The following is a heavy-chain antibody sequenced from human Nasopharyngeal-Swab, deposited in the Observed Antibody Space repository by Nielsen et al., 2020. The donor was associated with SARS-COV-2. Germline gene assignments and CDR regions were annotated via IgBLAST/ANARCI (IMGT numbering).Heavy chain of an antibody. V-gene: IGHV1-69*01. J-gene: IGHJ6*02. CDR3: AKGVRYFDFLPPNTYYYYGLDL. Sequence: WVRQAPGQGLEWMGGIIPIFGTTDYAQKFQGTVTITADESTSTVYMELNSLRFEDTAVYYCAKGVRYFDFLPPNTYYYYGLDLWDQGTTVTVSS. CDR2: IIPIFGTT. D-gene: IGHD3-9*01.